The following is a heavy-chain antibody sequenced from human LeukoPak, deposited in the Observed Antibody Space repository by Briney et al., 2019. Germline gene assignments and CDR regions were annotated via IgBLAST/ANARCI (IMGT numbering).Heavy chain of an antibody. D-gene: IGHD1-26*01. V-gene: IGHV3-23*01. CDR1: GFTISSYA. CDR2: ISGSGGNT. Sequence: GGSLRLSCAASGFTISSYAINWVRQAPGEGLEWVSAISGSGGNTYYADSVKGRFTISRDNSKNTLYLQMNSLRAEDTAVYYCAKDLWATNAFDIWGQGTMVTVSS. CDR3: AKDLWATNAFDI. J-gene: IGHJ3*02.